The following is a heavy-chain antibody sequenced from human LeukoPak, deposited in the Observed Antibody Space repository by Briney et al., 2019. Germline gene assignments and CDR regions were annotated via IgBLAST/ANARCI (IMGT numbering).Heavy chain of an antibody. CDR1: GGTFSSYA. CDR2: IIPIFGTA. J-gene: IGHJ4*02. D-gene: IGHD4-17*01. V-gene: IGHV1-69*01. CDR3: ASLGADYGENYFDY. Sequence: ALKVSCKASGGTFSSYAIRWVRQAPGQGLEWMGGIIPIFGTANYAQKFQGRVTITADESTSTAYMELSSLRSEDTAVYYCASLGADYGENYFDYWGQGTLVTVSS.